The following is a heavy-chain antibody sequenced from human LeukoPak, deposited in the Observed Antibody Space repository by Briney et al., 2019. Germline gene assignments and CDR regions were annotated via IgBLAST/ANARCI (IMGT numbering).Heavy chain of an antibody. Sequence: ASVKVSCKASGYTFTSYGISWVRQAPGQGLEWMGWISAYNGNTNYAQKLQGRVTMTTDTSTSTAYMELRSLRSDDTAVYYCARVKAGPAATGAFDYWGQGTLVTVSS. CDR2: ISAYNGNT. V-gene: IGHV1-18*01. CDR1: GYTFTSYG. CDR3: ARVKAGPAATGAFDY. J-gene: IGHJ4*02. D-gene: IGHD2-2*01.